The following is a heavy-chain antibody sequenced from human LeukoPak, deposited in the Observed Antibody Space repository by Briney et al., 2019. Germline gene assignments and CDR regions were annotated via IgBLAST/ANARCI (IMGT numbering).Heavy chain of an antibody. V-gene: IGHV3-48*03. CDR2: ISANGDTI. CDR1: GFTFNTYE. D-gene: IGHD3-16*01. CDR3: VSAYGGLLDS. Sequence: GGSLRLSCAASGFTFNTYEMNWVRQAPGKGLGWISYISANGDTIYYADSVRGRFTISRDNAKNSLYLLMNSLRAEDTALYYCVSAYGGLLDSWGQGSLVTVSS. J-gene: IGHJ4*02.